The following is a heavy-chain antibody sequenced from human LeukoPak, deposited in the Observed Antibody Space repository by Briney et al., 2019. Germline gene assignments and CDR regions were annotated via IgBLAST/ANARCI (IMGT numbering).Heavy chain of an antibody. V-gene: IGHV3-33*06. CDR1: GFTFSSYG. Sequence: GGSLRLSCAASGFTFSSYGMHWVRQAPGKGLEWVAVIWYDGSNKYYADSVKGRFTISRDNSKNTLYLQMNSLRAEDTAVYYCAKDAPKWGDSYFDYWGLGTLVTVSS. CDR3: AKDAPKWGDSYFDY. D-gene: IGHD2-21*02. J-gene: IGHJ4*02. CDR2: IWYDGSNK.